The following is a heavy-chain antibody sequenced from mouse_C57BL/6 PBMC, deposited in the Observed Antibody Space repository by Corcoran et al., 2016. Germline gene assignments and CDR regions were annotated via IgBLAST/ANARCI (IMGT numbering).Heavy chain of an antibody. V-gene: IGHV3-6*01. Sequence: DVQLQESGPGLVKPSQSLSLTCSVTGYSITSGYYWNWIRQFPGNKLEWMGYISYDGSNNYNPSLKNRISITRDTSKNQFSLKLNSVTTEDTATYYCARDPVFAYWGQGTLVTVSA. J-gene: IGHJ3*01. CDR3: ARDPVFAY. CDR2: ISYDGSN. CDR1: GYSITSGYY.